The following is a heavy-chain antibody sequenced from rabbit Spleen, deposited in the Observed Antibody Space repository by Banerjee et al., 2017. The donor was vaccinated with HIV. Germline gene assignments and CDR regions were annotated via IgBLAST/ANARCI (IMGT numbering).Heavy chain of an antibody. CDR2: IDPVFGTT. Sequence: QEHLVESGGGLVQPGGSLKLSCKASAFDFSSGGVSWVRQAPGKGLEWIGYIDPVFGTTYYANWVNGRFTISSHNGQNTLYLQLNSLTVADTATYFCVRDSWDFNLWGLGTLVTVS. CDR1: AFDFSSGG. V-gene: IGHV1S47*01. J-gene: IGHJ4*01. CDR3: VRDSWDFNL. D-gene: IGHD4-2*01.